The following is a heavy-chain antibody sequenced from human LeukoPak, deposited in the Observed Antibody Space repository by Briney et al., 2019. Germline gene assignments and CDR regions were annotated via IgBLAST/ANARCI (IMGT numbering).Heavy chain of an antibody. CDR2: ISGSATYT. CDR3: AKRKEAPGTYHYYGMDV. D-gene: IGHD6-13*01. Sequence: GGSLRLSCAASGFTFSTYAMSWVRQAPGKGLEWVSGISGSATYTHYADSVKGRFTISRDNSKNTLYLQMNSLRAEDTAVYYCAKRKEAPGTYHYYGMDVWGKGTTVTVSS. CDR1: GFTFSTYA. V-gene: IGHV3-23*01. J-gene: IGHJ6*04.